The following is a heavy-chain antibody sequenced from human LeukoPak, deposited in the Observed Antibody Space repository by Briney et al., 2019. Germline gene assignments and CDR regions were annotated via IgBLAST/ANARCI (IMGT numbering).Heavy chain of an antibody. J-gene: IGHJ4*02. V-gene: IGHV4-30-4*08. CDR3: AREGSGSYLGFDY. Sequence: PSETLSLTCTVSGGSISSGDYYWSWIRQPPGKGLEWIGYIYYSGSTYYNPSLKSRVTISVDTSKNQFSLKLSSVTAADTAVYYCAREGSGSYLGFDYWGQGTLVTVSS. D-gene: IGHD3-10*01. CDR1: GGSISSGDYY. CDR2: IYYSGST.